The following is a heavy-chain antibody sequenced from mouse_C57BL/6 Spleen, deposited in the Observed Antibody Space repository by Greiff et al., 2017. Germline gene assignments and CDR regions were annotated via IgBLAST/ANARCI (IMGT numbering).Heavy chain of an antibody. CDR2: IWRGGST. V-gene: IGHV2-5*01. Sequence: VKLVESGPGLVQPSQSLSITCTVSGFSLTSYGVHWVRQSPGKGLEWLGVIWRGGSTDYNAAFMSRLSITKDNSKSQVFFKMNSLQADDTAIYYCAKKKGGNYDYAMDYWGQGTSVTVSS. J-gene: IGHJ4*01. CDR1: GFSLTSYG. CDR3: AKKKGGNYDYAMDY. D-gene: IGHD2-1*01.